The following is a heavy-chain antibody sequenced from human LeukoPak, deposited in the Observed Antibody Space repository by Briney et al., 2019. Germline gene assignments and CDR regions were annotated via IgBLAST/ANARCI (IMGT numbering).Heavy chain of an antibody. D-gene: IGHD5-12*01. CDR2: IKEDGSDK. CDR3: ARDTGYHTFDY. CDR1: GFTFSNYW. V-gene: IGHV3-7*05. Sequence: GGSLRLSWAASGFTFSNYWMSWVRQAPGKGLEWVANIKEDGSDKYYVDSVKGRFTISRDNAKNSQYLQMNSLRAEDTAVYYCARDTGYHTFDYWGQGTLVTVSS. J-gene: IGHJ4*02.